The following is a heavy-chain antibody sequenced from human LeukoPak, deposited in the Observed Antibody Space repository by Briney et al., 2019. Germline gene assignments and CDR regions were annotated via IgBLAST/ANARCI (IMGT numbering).Heavy chain of an antibody. V-gene: IGHV4-34*01. CDR2: INHSGST. CDR1: GGSFSGYY. Sequence: SETLSLTCAVYGGSFSGYYWSWIRQPPGKGLEWIGEINHSGSTNYNPSLKSRVTISVDTSKNQFSLKLSYVTAADTAVYYCARDHTDSSSWYGWFDPWGQGTLVTVSS. D-gene: IGHD6-13*01. CDR3: ARDHTDSSSWYGWFDP. J-gene: IGHJ5*02.